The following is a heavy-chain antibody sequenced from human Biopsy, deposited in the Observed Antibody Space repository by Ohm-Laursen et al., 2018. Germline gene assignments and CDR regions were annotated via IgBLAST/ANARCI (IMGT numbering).Heavy chain of an antibody. Sequence: SLRLSCAASGFTFDDYAMHWVRQVPGKGLEWISGISWNSDDIGYADSVKGRFTISRDNARNALHLQMNSLRTEDTALYYCAKDLGLNYSDRFLFYYGMDVWGRGTTVTVSS. CDR3: AKDLGLNYSDRFLFYYGMDV. D-gene: IGHD4-17*01. CDR2: ISWNSDDI. V-gene: IGHV3-9*01. CDR1: GFTFDDYA. J-gene: IGHJ6*02.